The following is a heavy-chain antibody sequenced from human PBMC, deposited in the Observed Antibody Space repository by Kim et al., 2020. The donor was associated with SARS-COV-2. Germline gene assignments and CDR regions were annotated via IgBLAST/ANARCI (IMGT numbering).Heavy chain of an antibody. CDR2: ISYDGSNK. Sequence: GGSLRLSCAASGFTFSSYAMHWVRQAPGKGLEWVAVISYDGSNKYYADSVKGRFTISRDNSKNTLYLQMNSLRAEDTAVYYCARDRYSYGPGGMEYYYYYGMDVWGQGTTVTVSS. D-gene: IGHD5-18*01. V-gene: IGHV3-30-3*01. CDR3: ARDRYSYGPGGMEYYYYYGMDV. J-gene: IGHJ6*02. CDR1: GFTFSSYA.